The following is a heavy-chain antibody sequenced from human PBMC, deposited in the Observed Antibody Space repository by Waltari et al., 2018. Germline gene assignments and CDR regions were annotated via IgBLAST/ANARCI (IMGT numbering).Heavy chain of an antibody. CDR3: TKAAAKYFYYYYMDV. V-gene: IGHV3-43D*03. CDR1: GFTLDDYA. J-gene: IGHJ6*03. Sequence: EVQLVESGGVVVQPGGSLRLSCGASGFTLDDYAMRWVRQAPGKGLEWVPLIRWDVSRTFYADSVKGQFTLSRDNSKNSLYLQMNSLRHEDTALYYCTKAAAKYFYYYYMDVWGKGTPVTVSS. CDR2: IRWDVSRT.